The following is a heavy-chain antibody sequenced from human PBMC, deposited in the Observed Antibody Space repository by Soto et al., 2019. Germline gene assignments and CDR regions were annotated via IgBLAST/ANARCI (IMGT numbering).Heavy chain of an antibody. CDR1: GYTFTSYD. CDR2: MNPNSGNT. V-gene: IGHV1-8*01. D-gene: IGHD2-15*01. CDR3: GRGYCSGGSCYSYFDAFDI. Sequence: ASVKVSCKASGYTFTSYDINWVRQSTGQGLEWMGWMNPNSGNTGYAQKFQGRVTMTRNTSISTAYMELSSLRSEDTAVYYCGRGYCSGGSCYSYFDAFDIWGQGTMVTVS. J-gene: IGHJ3*02.